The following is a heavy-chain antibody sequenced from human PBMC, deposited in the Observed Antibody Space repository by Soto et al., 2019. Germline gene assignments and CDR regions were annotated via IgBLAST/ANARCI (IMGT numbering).Heavy chain of an antibody. V-gene: IGHV3-53*01. Sequence: EVQLVESGGGLIQPGGSLRLSCAVSGFTVSNNYMSWVRQAPGKGLEGVSVIYSGGYTAYGDSVKGRFTISRDNSKHTTFLKRNPRRADDAAVYYWATPGGGGGYWGQGTLVTVSS. CDR2: IYSGGYT. D-gene: IGHD3-16*01. CDR3: ATPGGGGGY. J-gene: IGHJ4*02. CDR1: GFTVSNNY.